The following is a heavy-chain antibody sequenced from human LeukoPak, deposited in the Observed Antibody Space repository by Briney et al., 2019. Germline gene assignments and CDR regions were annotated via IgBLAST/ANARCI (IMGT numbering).Heavy chain of an antibody. CDR1: GGTFSSYA. V-gene: IGHV1-69*06. CDR3: ARDGAGGYCSSTRCYVFDP. CDR2: ITPIFGTA. J-gene: IGHJ5*02. Sequence: SVKVSCKASGGTFSSYAISWVRQAPGQGLEWMGRITPIFGTANYAQKFQGRVTITADKSTNTAYMELSSLRSEDTAVYYCARDGAGGYCSSTRCYVFDPCGQGTLVTVSS. D-gene: IGHD2-2*01.